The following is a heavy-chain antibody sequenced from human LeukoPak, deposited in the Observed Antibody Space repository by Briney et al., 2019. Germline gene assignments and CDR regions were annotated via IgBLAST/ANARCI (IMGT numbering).Heavy chain of an antibody. Sequence: SETLSLTCTVSGGSISSYYWSWIRQPAGKGLEWIGRIYTSGSTDYNPSLKSRVTVSVDTSKNQFSLKLTSMTAADTAAYYCARSGGDRGWYYFDYWGQGTLVTVSS. CDR2: IYTSGST. D-gene: IGHD6-19*01. CDR3: ARSGGDRGWYYFDY. V-gene: IGHV4-4*07. J-gene: IGHJ4*02. CDR1: GGSISSYY.